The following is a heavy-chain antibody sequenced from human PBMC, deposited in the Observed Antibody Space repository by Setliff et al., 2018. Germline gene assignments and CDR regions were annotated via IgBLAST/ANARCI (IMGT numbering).Heavy chain of an antibody. D-gene: IGHD5-12*01. J-gene: IGHJ4*02. V-gene: IGHV4-59*01. CDR1: GGGGSFSAYY. CDR3: ARGGTFRYFDY. CDR2: VYYSGIA. Sequence: SETLSLTCGVSGGGGSFSAYYWSWIRQPPGKGLEWIGYVYYSGIANYSPSLKSRLTISVDTSKNQFSLKLRSVTAVDTAVYYCARGGTFRYFDYWGQGTPVTVSS.